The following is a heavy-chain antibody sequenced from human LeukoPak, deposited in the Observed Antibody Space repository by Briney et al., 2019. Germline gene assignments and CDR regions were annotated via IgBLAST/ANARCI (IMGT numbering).Heavy chain of an antibody. CDR3: ARGTDYYGMDV. J-gene: IGHJ6*02. V-gene: IGHV4-31*03. Sequence: SQTLSLTCTVSGGSVSSGDYYWSWIRQHPGKGLEWIGYIFNSGTYYNPSLESRVTTSVDTSENQFSLKLNSVTAADTAVYYCARGTDYYGMDVWGQGTAVTVS. CDR2: IFNSGT. CDR1: GGSVSSGDYY.